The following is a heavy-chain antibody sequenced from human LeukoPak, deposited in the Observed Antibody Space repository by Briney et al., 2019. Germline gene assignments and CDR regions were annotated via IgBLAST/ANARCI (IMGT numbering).Heavy chain of an antibody. V-gene: IGHV3-64*01. CDR3: ARAGYDFWSGYYPWDY. D-gene: IGHD3-3*01. CDR2: ISSNGGST. J-gene: IGHJ4*02. Sequence: GGSLRLSCAASGFTFSSYAMHWVRQAPGKGLEYVSAISSNGGSTYYANSVKGRFTISRDNSKNTLYLQMGSLRAEDMAVYYCARAGYDFWSGYYPWDYWGQGTLVTVSS. CDR1: GFTFSSYA.